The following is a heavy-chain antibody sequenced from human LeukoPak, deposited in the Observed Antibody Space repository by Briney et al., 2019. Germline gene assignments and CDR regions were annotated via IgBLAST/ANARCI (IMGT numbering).Heavy chain of an antibody. Sequence: SVKVSCKASGGTFSSYAISWVRQAPGQGLEWMGRIIPILGIANYAQKFQGRVTITADKSTSTAYMELSSLRSEDTAVYYCARSIAAAGHDAFDIWGQGTMVTVSS. CDR2: IIPILGIA. V-gene: IGHV1-69*04. CDR3: ARSIAAAGHDAFDI. J-gene: IGHJ3*02. D-gene: IGHD6-13*01. CDR1: GGTFSSYA.